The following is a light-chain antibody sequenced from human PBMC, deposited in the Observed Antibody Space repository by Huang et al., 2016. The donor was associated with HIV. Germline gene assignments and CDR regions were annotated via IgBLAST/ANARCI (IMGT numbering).Light chain of an antibody. J-gene: IGKJ2*03. Sequence: DIQMTQSPSSLSVSIGDRVTITCQASQDISNYLNWYQQKPGKAPKLLLYDATNSEAGVPSRFSGSGSGTDFTLTISRLQPEDFATYYCQQFDNVPYSFGQGTRLEIK. CDR3: QQFDNVPYS. V-gene: IGKV1-33*01. CDR2: DAT. CDR1: QDISNY.